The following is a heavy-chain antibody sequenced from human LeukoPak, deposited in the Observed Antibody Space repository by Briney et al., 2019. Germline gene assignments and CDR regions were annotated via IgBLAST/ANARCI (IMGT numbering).Heavy chain of an antibody. Sequence: PGGSLRLSCAVSGFTFRTSWMTWVRQAPGRGLERVAIINPDGSEKYYLESLKGRITISRDNAENSVHLQMNSLKAEDTAIYYCARGRAYSAFDYWGQGTLVTVSS. V-gene: IGHV3-7*03. CDR1: GFTFRTSW. J-gene: IGHJ4*02. D-gene: IGHD1-26*01. CDR2: INPDGSEK. CDR3: ARGRAYSAFDY.